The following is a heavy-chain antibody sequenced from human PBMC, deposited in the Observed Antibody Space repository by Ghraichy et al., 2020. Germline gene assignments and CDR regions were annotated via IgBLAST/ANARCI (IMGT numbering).Heavy chain of an antibody. CDR3: AKDRVKYGSGSYIPLGY. Sequence: LRLSCAASGFSFDDYAMYWVRQAPGNGLEWVSGISWNSDTVAYADSVKGRFTISRDNAKKSLYLQMNSLRPEDTALYYCAKDRVKYGSGSYIPLGYWGQGTLVTVSS. CDR1: GFSFDDYA. D-gene: IGHD3-10*01. J-gene: IGHJ4*02. V-gene: IGHV3-9*01. CDR2: ISWNSDTV.